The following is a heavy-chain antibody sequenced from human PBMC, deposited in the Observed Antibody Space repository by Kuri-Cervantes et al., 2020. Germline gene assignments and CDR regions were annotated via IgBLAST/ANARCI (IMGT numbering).Heavy chain of an antibody. CDR1: GYSISSGYY. CDR3: AREGYSDAFDI. J-gene: IGHJ3*02. V-gene: IGHV4-38-2*02. CDR2: IYYSGST. Sequence: GSLRLSCTVSGYSISSGYYWGWIRQPPGKGLEWIGYIYYSGSTNYNPSLKSRVTISVDTSKNQFSLKLSSVTAADTAVYYCAREGYSDAFDIWGQGTMVTVSS. D-gene: IGHD3-22*01.